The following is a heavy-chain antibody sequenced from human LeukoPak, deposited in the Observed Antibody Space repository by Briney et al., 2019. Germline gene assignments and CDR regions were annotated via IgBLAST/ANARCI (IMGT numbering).Heavy chain of an antibody. Sequence: PGGSLRLSCAASGFTFSTYSMNWVRQASGKGLEWVGRIRSKANNYATAYAASVKGRFTISRDNSKNTLYLQMNSLRAEDTAVYYCAKVPCSGGSCYSWLIDYWGQGTLVTVSS. D-gene: IGHD2-15*01. CDR3: AKVPCSGGSCYSWLIDY. CDR1: GFTFSTYS. V-gene: IGHV3-73*01. CDR2: IRSKANNYAT. J-gene: IGHJ4*02.